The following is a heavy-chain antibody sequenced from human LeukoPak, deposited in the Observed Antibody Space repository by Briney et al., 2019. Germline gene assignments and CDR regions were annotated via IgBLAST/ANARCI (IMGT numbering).Heavy chain of an antibody. D-gene: IGHD3-3*01. CDR3: AKGGGEWLSYFDY. J-gene: IGHJ4*02. V-gene: IGHV3-30*18. CDR2: ISYDGSNK. CDR1: GFTFSSYG. Sequence: GGSLRLSCAASGFTFSSYGMHWVRQAPGKGLEWVAVISYDGSNKYYADSVKGRFTISRDNSKNTLYLQMNSLRAEDTAVYYCAKGGGEWLSYFDYWGQGTLVTVSS.